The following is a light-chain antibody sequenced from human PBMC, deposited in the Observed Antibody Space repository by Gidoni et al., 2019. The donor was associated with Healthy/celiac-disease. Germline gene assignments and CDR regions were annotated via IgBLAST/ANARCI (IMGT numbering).Light chain of an antibody. V-gene: IGKV1-33*01. CDR2: DAS. CDR3: QQYDNLPRHT. J-gene: IGKJ4*01. CDR1: QDISNY. Sequence: DIQMTQSPSSLSASVGDRVTITCQASQDISNYLNWYQQKPGKAPKLLIYDASNLETGVPSRFSGSGSGTDFTFTISSLQPEDIATYYCQQYDNLPRHTFXGXTKVEIK.